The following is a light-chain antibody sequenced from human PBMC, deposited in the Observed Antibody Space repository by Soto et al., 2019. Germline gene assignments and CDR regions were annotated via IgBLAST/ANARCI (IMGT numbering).Light chain of an antibody. CDR2: GDI. J-gene: IGLJ2*01. Sequence: SVLTQPPSVSGAPGQRVSISCTGTSSNIGAGYDVHWYQHLPGTAPKLLIFGDINRPSGVPDRFSGSKSGPSASLAITGLQAEDEADYYCQSYDSSLSISVFGGGTKLTVL. V-gene: IGLV1-40*01. CDR3: QSYDSSLSISV. CDR1: SSNIGAGYD.